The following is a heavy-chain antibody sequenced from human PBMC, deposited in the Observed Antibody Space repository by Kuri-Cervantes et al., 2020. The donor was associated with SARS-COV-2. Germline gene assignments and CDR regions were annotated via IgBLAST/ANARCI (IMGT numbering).Heavy chain of an antibody. J-gene: IGHJ6*03. CDR3: ARAGGSGGTSNYYYYMDV. CDR1: GFTFSSHS. D-gene: IGHD2-15*01. CDR2: TSSGSTYI. Sequence: GESLKISCAASGFTFSSHSMNWVRQAPGKGLEWVSCTSSGSTYIYYVDSVKGRFTISRGNAKNSLYLQMNSLRAEDTAVYYCARAGGSGGTSNYYYYMDVWGKGTTVTVSS. V-gene: IGHV3-21*01.